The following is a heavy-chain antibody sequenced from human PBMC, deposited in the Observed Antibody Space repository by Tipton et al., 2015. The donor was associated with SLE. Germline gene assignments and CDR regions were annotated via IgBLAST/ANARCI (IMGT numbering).Heavy chain of an antibody. CDR3: VRGGYDFWSGEDWFDL. CDR2: ISSNGDST. D-gene: IGHD3-3*01. Sequence: GSLRLSCAASGFTFSSYAIHWVRQAPGKGLEYVSGISSNGDSTYSASSLKGRFTISRDNSKNTLYLQMGSLRAEDMAVYYCVRGGYDFWSGEDWFDLWGQGTLVTVSP. J-gene: IGHJ5*02. V-gene: IGHV3-64*01. CDR1: GFTFSSYA.